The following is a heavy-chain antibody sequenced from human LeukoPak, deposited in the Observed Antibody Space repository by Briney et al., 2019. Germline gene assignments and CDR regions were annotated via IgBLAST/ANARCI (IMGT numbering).Heavy chain of an antibody. Sequence: SETLSLTCAVYGGSFSGYYWSWIRQPPGKGLEWIGEINHSGSTNYNPSLKSRVTISVDTSKNQFSLKLSSVTAADTAVYYCARHHYYAGATFDIWGQGTMVTVSS. CDR2: INHSGST. D-gene: IGHD3-10*01. CDR1: GGSFSGYY. V-gene: IGHV4-34*01. CDR3: ARHHYYAGATFDI. J-gene: IGHJ3*02.